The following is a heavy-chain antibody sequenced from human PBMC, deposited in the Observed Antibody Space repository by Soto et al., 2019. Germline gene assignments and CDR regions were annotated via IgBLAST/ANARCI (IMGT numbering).Heavy chain of an antibody. D-gene: IGHD1-1*01. CDR2: INPTGDTT. V-gene: IGHV1-46*01. CDR3: ARSTGTYFDY. J-gene: IGHJ4*02. Sequence: ASVKVSCKASGYTFTSYYAHWVRQAPGQGLEWMGTINPTGDTTSYAQKFQGRVTMTRDTSTSTVYMELSSLRSEDTALYYCARSTGTYFDYWGQGTLVTVSS. CDR1: GYTFTSYY.